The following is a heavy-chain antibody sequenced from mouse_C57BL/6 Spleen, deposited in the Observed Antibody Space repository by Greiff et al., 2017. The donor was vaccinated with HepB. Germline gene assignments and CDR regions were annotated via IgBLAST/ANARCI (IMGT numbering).Heavy chain of an antibody. Sequence: QVQLKESGAELARPGASVKLSCKASGYTFTSYGISWVKQRTGQGLEWIGEIYPRSGNTYYNEKFKGKATLTADKSSSTAYMELRSLTSEDSAVYFCAREAEEFITTVVGGYYYAMDYWGQGTSVTVSS. CDR1: GYTFTSYG. D-gene: IGHD1-1*01. J-gene: IGHJ4*01. CDR2: IYPRSGNT. CDR3: AREAEEFITTVVGGYYYAMDY. V-gene: IGHV1-81*01.